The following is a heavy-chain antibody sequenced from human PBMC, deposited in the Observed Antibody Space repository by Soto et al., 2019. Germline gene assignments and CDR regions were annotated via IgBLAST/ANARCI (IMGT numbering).Heavy chain of an antibody. Sequence: QITLKESGPTLVKPTQTLTLTCTVSGFSLTTNGVGVGWFRQPPGKALEWLALIYRDDDKRYRPSLKSRVTLTKDNNKNKGVLTITNMDPVDTATYYCAHTVARGAFWETFNYWGQGTLVTVSS. V-gene: IGHV2-5*02. CDR2: IYRDDDK. CDR3: AHTVARGAFWETFNY. CDR1: GFSLTTNGVG. D-gene: IGHD1-26*01. J-gene: IGHJ4*02.